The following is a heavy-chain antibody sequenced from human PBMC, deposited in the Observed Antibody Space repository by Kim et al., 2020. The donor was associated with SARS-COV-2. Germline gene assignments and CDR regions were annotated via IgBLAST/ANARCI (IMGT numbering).Heavy chain of an antibody. CDR2: IYYSGST. Sequence: SETLSLTCTVSGVSISSSSYYWGWIRQPPGKGLEWIGRIYYSGSTYYNPSLKSRVTISVDTSKNQFALKLSSVTAADTAVYYCAREILSAGMNHFDYWGQETLVTVSS. J-gene: IGHJ4*02. D-gene: IGHD6-13*01. CDR3: AREILSAGMNHFDY. V-gene: IGHV4-39*06. CDR1: GVSISSSSYY.